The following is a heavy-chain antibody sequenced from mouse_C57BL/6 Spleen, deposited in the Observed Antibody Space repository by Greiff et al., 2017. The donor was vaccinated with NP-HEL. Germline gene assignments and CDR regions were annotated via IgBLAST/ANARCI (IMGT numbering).Heavy chain of an antibody. V-gene: IGHV2-9-1*01. Sequence: VMLVESGPGLVAPSQSLSITCTVSGFSLTSYAISWVRQPPGKGLEWLGVIWTGGGTNYNSALKSRLSISKDNSKSQVFLKMNSLQTDDTARYYCARNGDYTFYYAMDYWGQGTSVTVAS. D-gene: IGHD2-12*01. CDR3: ARNGDYTFYYAMDY. J-gene: IGHJ4*01. CDR1: GFSLTSYA. CDR2: IWTGGGT.